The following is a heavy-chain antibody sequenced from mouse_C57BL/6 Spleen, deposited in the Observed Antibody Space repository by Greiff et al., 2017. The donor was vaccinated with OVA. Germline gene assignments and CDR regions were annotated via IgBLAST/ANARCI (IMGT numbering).Heavy chain of an antibody. J-gene: IGHJ2*01. CDR2: IYPGDGDT. Sequence: VQLQQSGAELVKPGASVKISCKASGYAFSSYWMNWVKQRPGKGLEWIGQIYPGDGDTNYNGKFKGKATLTADKSSSTAYMQLSSLTSEDSAVYFCARITTVGYYFDYWGQGTTLTVSS. D-gene: IGHD1-1*01. V-gene: IGHV1-80*01. CDR3: ARITTVGYYFDY. CDR1: GYAFSSYW.